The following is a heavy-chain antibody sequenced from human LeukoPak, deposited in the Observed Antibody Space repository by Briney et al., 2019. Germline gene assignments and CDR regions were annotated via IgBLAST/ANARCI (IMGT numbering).Heavy chain of an antibody. J-gene: IGHJ4*02. V-gene: IGHV1-8*01. D-gene: IGHD3-10*01. CDR1: GYTFTSYD. Sequence: ASVKVSCKASGYTFTSYDINWVRQATGQGLEWMGWMNPNSGNTGYAQKFQGRVTMTRNTSISTAYMELSSLRSEDTAVYYCARAQRRRVTYGSGSYQYYFDYWGQGTLVTVSS. CDR3: ARAQRRRVTYGSGSYQYYFDY. CDR2: MNPNSGNT.